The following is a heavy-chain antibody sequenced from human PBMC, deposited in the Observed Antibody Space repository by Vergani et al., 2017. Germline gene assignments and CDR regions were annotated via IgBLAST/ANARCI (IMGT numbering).Heavy chain of an antibody. D-gene: IGHD3-22*01. J-gene: IGHJ4*02. CDR3: ARLSYDTTPYLQGGYDG. Sequence: EVQPVESGGGLVKPGGSLRLSCTTSGFTFSSAWMSWVRQAPGKGLEWVARIRPKTDGETTDYAAPVKGRFTISRDDSKNTLYLQMNSLKTEDTAVYYCARLSYDTTPYLQGGYDGCGQGTLVSVSS. CDR2: IRPKTDGETT. V-gene: IGHV3-15*01. CDR1: GFTFSSAW.